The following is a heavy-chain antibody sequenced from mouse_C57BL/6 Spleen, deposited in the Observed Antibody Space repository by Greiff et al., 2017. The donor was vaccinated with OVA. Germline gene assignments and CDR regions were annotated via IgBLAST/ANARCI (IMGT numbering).Heavy chain of an antibody. Sequence: VQLQQSGAELVRPGTSVKVSCKASGYAFTNYLIEWVKQRPGQGLEWIGVINPGSGGTNYNEKFKGKATLTADKSSSTAYMQLSSLTSEDSAVYFCAREGDYYYGSSSAWFAYWGQGTLVTVSA. J-gene: IGHJ3*01. CDR3: AREGDYYYGSSSAWFAY. CDR1: GYAFTNYL. CDR2: INPGSGGT. D-gene: IGHD1-1*01. V-gene: IGHV1-54*01.